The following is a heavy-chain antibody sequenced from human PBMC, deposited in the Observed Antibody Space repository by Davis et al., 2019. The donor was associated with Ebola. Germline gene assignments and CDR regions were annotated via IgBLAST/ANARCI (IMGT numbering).Heavy chain of an antibody. CDR3: ARGWAVTTFYYFDY. J-gene: IGHJ4*02. V-gene: IGHV4-4*07. CDR2: IYTSGST. Sequence: PSETLSLTCTVSGGSISSYYWSWIRQPAGKGLEWIGRIYTSGSTNYNPSLKSRVTMSVDTSKNQFSLKLSSVTAADTAVYYCARGWAVTTFYYFDYWGQGTLVTVSS. CDR1: GGSISSYY. D-gene: IGHD4-17*01.